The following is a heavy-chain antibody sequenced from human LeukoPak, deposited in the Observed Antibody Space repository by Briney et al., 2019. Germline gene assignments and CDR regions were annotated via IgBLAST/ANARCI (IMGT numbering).Heavy chain of an antibody. CDR1: GFTFGSYA. J-gene: IGHJ4*02. CDR3: AKGQRWELPLDF. D-gene: IGHD2-15*01. CDR2: ISDSGRST. Sequence: GGSLRLSCAASGFTFGSYAMTWVRQAPGKGLEWVSAISDSGRSTYYADSVKGRFTISRDVSKSTLYLQMNSLRAEDTALYYCAKGQRWELPLDFWGQGTLVTVSS. V-gene: IGHV3-23*01.